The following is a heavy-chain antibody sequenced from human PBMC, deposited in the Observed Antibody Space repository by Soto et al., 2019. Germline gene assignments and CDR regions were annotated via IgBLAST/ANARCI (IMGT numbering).Heavy chain of an antibody. J-gene: IGHJ4*02. D-gene: IGHD4-17*01. Sequence: SETLSLTCTVSGGSISSGGYYWSWIRQHPGKGLEWIGYIYYSGSTYYNPSLKSRVTLSVDTSKNQFSLKLSSVTAADTAVYYCARGRYGDYGFDYWGQGTLVTVSS. CDR2: IYYSGST. CDR1: GGSISSGGYY. V-gene: IGHV4-31*03. CDR3: ARGRYGDYGFDY.